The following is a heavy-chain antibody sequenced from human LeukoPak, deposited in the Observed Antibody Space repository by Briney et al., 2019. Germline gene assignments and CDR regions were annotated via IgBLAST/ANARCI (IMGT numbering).Heavy chain of an antibody. CDR1: GFIFSNYW. CDR2: IKRDGYEK. V-gene: IGHV3-7*01. D-gene: IGHD3-16*01. J-gene: IGHJ4*02. CDR3: ALNMIGGQIFDF. Sequence: GGSLRLSCAASGFIFSNYWMTWVRQAPGKGLEWVADIKRDGYEKHYVDSVKGRFTISRDDAKNSPYLQMNSLRAEDTAVYYCALNMIGGQIFDFWGQGTLVTVSS.